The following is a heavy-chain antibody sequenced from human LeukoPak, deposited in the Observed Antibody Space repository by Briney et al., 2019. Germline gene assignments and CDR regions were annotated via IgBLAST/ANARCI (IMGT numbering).Heavy chain of an antibody. D-gene: IGHD3-16*01. CDR3: ARGGGVGFDY. CDR1: GYTFTSYY. Sequence: GASVKVSCKASGYTFTSYYMHWVRQAPGQGLEWMGIINPSGGSTSYAQKFQGRATTTRDTSTSTVYMEVSSLRSGDPAVYCCARGGGVGFDYWGQGTLVTVSS. CDR2: INPSGGST. J-gene: IGHJ4*02. V-gene: IGHV1-46*01.